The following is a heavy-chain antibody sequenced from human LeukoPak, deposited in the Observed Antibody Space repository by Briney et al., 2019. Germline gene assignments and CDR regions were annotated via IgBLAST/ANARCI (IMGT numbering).Heavy chain of an antibody. J-gene: IGHJ4*02. D-gene: IGHD3-16*02. CDR1: GGTFSSYA. CDR3: GGGHYDYVWGSYRMIDY. V-gene: IGHV1-69*06. CDR2: ITPIFGTA. Sequence: GSSVKVSCKASGGTFSSYAISWVRQAPGQGLEWMGGITPIFGTANYAQKFQGRVTITADKSTSIAYMELSSLRSEDTAVYYCGGGHYDYVWGSYRMIDYWGQGTLVTVSS.